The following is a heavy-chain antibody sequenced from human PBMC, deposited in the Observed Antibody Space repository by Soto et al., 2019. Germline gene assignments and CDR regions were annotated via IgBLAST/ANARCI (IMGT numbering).Heavy chain of an antibody. Sequence: GGSLRLSCAASGFTFSSYWMHWVRQAPGKGLVWVSRVNGDGSSTTYADSVKGRFTISRDNAKDTLYLQVSSLGVEDTAVYYCARTVASLALGGYFDYWGQGALVTVSS. CDR3: ARTVASLALGGYFDY. CDR1: GFTFSSYW. D-gene: IGHD1-1*01. CDR2: VNGDGSST. J-gene: IGHJ4*02. V-gene: IGHV3-74*01.